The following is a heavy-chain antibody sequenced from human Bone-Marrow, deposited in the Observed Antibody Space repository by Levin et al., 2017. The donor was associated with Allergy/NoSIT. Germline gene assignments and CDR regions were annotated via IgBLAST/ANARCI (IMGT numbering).Heavy chain of an antibody. D-gene: IGHD1-26*01. V-gene: IGHV3-72*01. CDR2: TRNKAKSYTT. CDR3: VRLTARDYTGNYYYDY. Sequence: GESLKISCAASGFTFSDHYMDWVRQAPGKGLEWVGRTRNKAKSYTTEYAASVKGRFTISRDDSKSSLYLQMNSLKTEDTAVYYCVRLTARDYTGNYYYDYWGQGTLVTVSS. CDR1: GFTFSDHY. J-gene: IGHJ4*02.